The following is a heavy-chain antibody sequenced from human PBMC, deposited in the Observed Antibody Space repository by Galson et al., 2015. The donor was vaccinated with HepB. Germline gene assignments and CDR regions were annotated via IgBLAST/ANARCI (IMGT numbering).Heavy chain of an antibody. CDR1: GDPITSNY. J-gene: IGHJ4*02. CDR2: LLISGST. CDR3: ARERMGFDY. D-gene: IGHD1-26*01. Sequence: ETLSLTCTVSGDPITSNYYSWIRQPAGKGLEWIGRLLISGSTNYNPSLKNRVTMSRDTSKNQFSLRIISVTAADTAVYYCARERMGFDYWGLGTLVTVSS. V-gene: IGHV4-4*07.